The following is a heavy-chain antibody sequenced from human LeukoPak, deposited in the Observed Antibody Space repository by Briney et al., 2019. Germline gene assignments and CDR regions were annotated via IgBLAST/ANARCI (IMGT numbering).Heavy chain of an antibody. CDR2: INTDGSST. Sequence: GGSLRLSCAASGFTFSSYWMHWVRQTPGKGLVWVSRINTDGSSTTYADSVKGRFTTSRDNAKNTLYLQMNSLRAEDTAVYFCARSPHDSGHSYLPVVDYWGQGALVTVSS. D-gene: IGHD4-17*01. CDR3: ARSPHDSGHSYLPVVDY. J-gene: IGHJ4*02. V-gene: IGHV3-74*01. CDR1: GFTFSSYW.